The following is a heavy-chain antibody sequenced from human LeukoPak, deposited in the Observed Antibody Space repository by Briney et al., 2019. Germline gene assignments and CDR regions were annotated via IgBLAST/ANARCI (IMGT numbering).Heavy chain of an antibody. Sequence: ASVKVSCKASGYTFTSYGISWVRQAPGQGLEWMGWISAYNGNTNYAQKFQGRVTMTRNTSISTAYMELSSLRSEDTAVYYCARGLRTVYDFWSGYYSEGDYWGQGTLVTVSS. J-gene: IGHJ4*02. V-gene: IGHV1-18*01. CDR1: GYTFTSYG. CDR2: ISAYNGNT. D-gene: IGHD3-3*01. CDR3: ARGLRTVYDFWSGYYSEGDY.